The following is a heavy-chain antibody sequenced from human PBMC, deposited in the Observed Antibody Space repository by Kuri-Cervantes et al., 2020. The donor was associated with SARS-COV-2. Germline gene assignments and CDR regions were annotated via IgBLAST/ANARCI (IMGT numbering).Heavy chain of an antibody. Sequence: SVKGSCKASGGTFSSYSISWVRQAPGPGLEWMGRIIPIFGTANYAQKVQGRVTITADESTSTAYMELSSLRSEDTAVYYCARESRLGSGSYYSVDYWGQGTLVTVSS. V-gene: IGHV1-69*13. D-gene: IGHD1-26*01. CDR2: IIPIFGTA. CDR3: ARESRLGSGSYYSVDY. J-gene: IGHJ4*02. CDR1: GGTFSSYS.